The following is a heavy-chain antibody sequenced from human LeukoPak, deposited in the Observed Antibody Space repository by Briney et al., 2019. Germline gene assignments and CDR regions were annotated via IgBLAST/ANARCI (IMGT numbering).Heavy chain of an antibody. D-gene: IGHD2-21*02. V-gene: IGHV3-21*01. CDR1: GFTFSSYS. Sequence: TGRSLRLSCAASGFTFSSYSMNWVRQAPGKGLEWVSSISSSSSYIYYADSVKGRFTISRDNAKNSLYLQMNSLRAEDTAVYYCARDYCGGDCYYYYYYGMDVWGQGTTVTVSS. J-gene: IGHJ6*02. CDR3: ARDYCGGDCYYYYYYGMDV. CDR2: ISSSSSYI.